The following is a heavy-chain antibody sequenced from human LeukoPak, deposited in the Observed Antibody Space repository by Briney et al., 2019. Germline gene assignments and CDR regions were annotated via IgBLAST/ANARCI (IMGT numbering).Heavy chain of an antibody. Sequence: GGSLRLSCAASGFTFSSHAMSWVRQAPGKGLEWVSSISSSSSYIYYADSVKGRFTISRDNAKNSLYLQMNSLRAEDTAVYYCARRGGYSYGFDYWGQGTLVTVSS. CDR2: ISSSSSYI. D-gene: IGHD5-18*01. J-gene: IGHJ4*02. CDR1: GFTFSSHA. CDR3: ARRGGYSYGFDY. V-gene: IGHV3-21*01.